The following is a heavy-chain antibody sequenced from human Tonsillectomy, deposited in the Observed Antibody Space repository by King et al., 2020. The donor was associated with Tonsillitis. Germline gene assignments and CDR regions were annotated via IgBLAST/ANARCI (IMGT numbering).Heavy chain of an antibody. D-gene: IGHD2-15*01. J-gene: IGHJ4*02. CDR1: GFTFSSYW. CDR3: ARDFCVGAAVCGVGKYFEY. V-gene: IGHV3-7*01. CDR2: INQDGSEK. Sequence: VQLVESGGGLVQPGGSLRVSCAASGFTFSSYWMSWVRQAPGKGLEWVANINQDGSEKFYVDSVKGRFTISRDNAKNSLYLQMKSLSAEETAVYYCARDFCVGAAVCGVGKYFEYWGQGTLVTVSS.